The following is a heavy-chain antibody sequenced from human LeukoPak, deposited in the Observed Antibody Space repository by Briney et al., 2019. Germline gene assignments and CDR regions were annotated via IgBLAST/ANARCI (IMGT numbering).Heavy chain of an antibody. V-gene: IGHV1-2*02. Sequence: ASVTLSCTASGYTFRDYYIHWLRRAPGQGLEWMGWINPKSDEKNYTQKFPCRVTMTRDTSSRTAYREMRWLASDDTAVYDCARDIAPSGIWWFDSWGQGTLVTVSS. CDR2: INPKSDEK. J-gene: IGHJ5*01. CDR3: ARDIAPSGIWWFDS. CDR1: GYTFRDYY. D-gene: IGHD6-13*01.